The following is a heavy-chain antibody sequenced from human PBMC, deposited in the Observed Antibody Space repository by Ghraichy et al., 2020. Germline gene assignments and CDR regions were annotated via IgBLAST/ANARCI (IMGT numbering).Heavy chain of an antibody. CDR3: ARDEHYYDSSGYHDEYFQH. J-gene: IGHJ1*01. V-gene: IGHV3-33*01. Sequence: GGSLRLSCAASGFSFSSYGMHWVRQAPGKGLEWVAVIWFDGSNEYYGDSVKGRFTVSRDNYKNTLYLQMNSLRAEDTAVYYCARDEHYYDSSGYHDEYFQHCGQDTLVTIAS. D-gene: IGHD3-22*01. CDR1: GFSFSSYG. CDR2: IWFDGSNE.